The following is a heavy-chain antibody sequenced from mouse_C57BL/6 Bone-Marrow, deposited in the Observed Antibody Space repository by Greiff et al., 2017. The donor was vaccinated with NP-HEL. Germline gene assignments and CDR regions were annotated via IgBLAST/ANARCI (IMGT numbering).Heavy chain of an antibody. CDR2: IWRGGST. J-gene: IGHJ4*01. Sequence: VQLQQSGPGLVQPSPCLSISCTVSGFSLTSYGVHWVRQSPGKGLEWLGVIWRGGSTDYNAAFISRLSISKDNSKSQVFFKMNSLQADDTAIYYCARRGGYYYAMDYWGQGTSVTVSS. V-gene: IGHV2-2*01. CDR1: GFSLTSYG. CDR3: ARRGGYYYAMDY.